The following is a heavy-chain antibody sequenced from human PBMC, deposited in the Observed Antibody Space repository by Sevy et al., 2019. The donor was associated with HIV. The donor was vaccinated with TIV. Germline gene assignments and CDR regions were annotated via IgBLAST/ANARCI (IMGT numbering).Heavy chain of an antibody. V-gene: IGHV3-74*01. D-gene: IGHD1-26*01. Sequence: GGSLRLSCAASGFTFSSYWMHWVRQAPGKGLVWVSRINSDGTSTNYADSVKGRFTISRDNAKNTLYLQMNSLGVEDTAVYYCARLVGVTTAWGQGTLVTVSS. CDR3: ARLVGVTTA. CDR2: INSDGTST. J-gene: IGHJ5*02. CDR1: GFTFSSYW.